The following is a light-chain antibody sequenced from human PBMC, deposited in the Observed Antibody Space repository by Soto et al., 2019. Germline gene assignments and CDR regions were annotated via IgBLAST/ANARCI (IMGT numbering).Light chain of an antibody. CDR1: QSVSSY. Sequence: DIVMTQSPGTLSLSPGEGATLFCRAGQSVSSYLAWYQQKPGQAPRLLIYDASNRATGIPARFSGSGSGTDFTLTITSLEPEDFAVYYCQQRSNWPRTFGQRTKVDI. CDR2: DAS. J-gene: IGKJ1*01. CDR3: QQRSNWPRT. V-gene: IGKV3-11*01.